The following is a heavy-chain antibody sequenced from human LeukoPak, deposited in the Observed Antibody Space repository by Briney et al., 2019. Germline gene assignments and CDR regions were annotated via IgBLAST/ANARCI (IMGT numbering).Heavy chain of an antibody. Sequence: SETLSLTCTASGGSIFSSNSYWGWIRQPPGKGLEWIGSIYYSGNTYYNASLKSRVTISVDTSKNQFSLKLNSVTAADTAVYYCARGIGDGYNYYYYYYMDVWGKGTTVTVSS. V-gene: IGHV4-39*01. D-gene: IGHD5-24*01. CDR1: GGSIFSSNSY. CDR2: IYYSGNT. CDR3: ARGIGDGYNYYYYYYMDV. J-gene: IGHJ6*03.